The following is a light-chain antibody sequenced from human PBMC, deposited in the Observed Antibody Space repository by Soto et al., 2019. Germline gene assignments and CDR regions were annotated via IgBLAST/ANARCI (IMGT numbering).Light chain of an antibody. V-gene: IGLV1-40*01. CDR1: SSNIGAGYD. Sequence: QSVLTQPPSVSGAPGQRVTISCTGSSSNIGAGYDVHWYQQLPGTAPKLLIYGNSNRPSGVPDRFSGSKSGTSASLAITGLQAEDEADYYFQSYDSSLGGWVFGGGTKVTVL. J-gene: IGLJ3*02. CDR3: QSYDSSLGGWV. CDR2: GNS.